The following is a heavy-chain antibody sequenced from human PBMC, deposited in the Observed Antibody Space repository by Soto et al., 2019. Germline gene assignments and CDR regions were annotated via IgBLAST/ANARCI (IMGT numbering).Heavy chain of an antibody. J-gene: IGHJ5*02. Sequence: SETLSLTCAVYGGSFSGYYWSWIRQPPGKGLEWIGEINHSGSTNYNPSLKSRVTISVDTSKNQFSLKLSSVTAADTAVYYCASQPTLNSSPHWEDPWGQGTLVTVSS. CDR2: INHSGST. CDR3: ASQPTLNSSPHWEDP. V-gene: IGHV4-34*01. CDR1: GGSFSGYY. D-gene: IGHD6-13*01.